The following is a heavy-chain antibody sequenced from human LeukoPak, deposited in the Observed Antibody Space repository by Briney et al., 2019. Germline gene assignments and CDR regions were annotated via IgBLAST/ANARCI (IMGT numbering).Heavy chain of an antibody. V-gene: IGHV4-4*02. CDR1: GGSISSSNW. CDR3: ARLPGGGVATIFSYYFDY. D-gene: IGHD5-12*01. Sequence: PSGTLSLTCAVSGGSISSSNWWSWVRRPPGKGLEWIGGIYHSGSTNYNPSLKSRVTISVDKSKNQFSLKLSSVTAADTAVYYCARLPGGGVATIFSYYFDYWGQGTLVTVSS. J-gene: IGHJ4*02. CDR2: IYHSGST.